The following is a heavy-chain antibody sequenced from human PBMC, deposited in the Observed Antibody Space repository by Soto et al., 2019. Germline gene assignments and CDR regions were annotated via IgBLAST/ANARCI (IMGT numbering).Heavy chain of an antibody. V-gene: IGHV4-31*03. CDR2: IYYSGST. Sequence: SETLSLTCTVSGGSISSGGYYWSWIRQHPGKGLEWIGYIYYSGSTYYNPSLKSRVTISVDTSKNQFSLKLSSVTAADTAVYYCARDTTGTGGWFDPWGQGTLVTVSS. J-gene: IGHJ5*02. CDR1: GGSISSGGYY. D-gene: IGHD1-1*01. CDR3: ARDTTGTGGWFDP.